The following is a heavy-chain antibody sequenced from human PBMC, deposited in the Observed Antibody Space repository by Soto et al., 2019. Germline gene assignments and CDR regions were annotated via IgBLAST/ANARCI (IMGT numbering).Heavy chain of an antibody. J-gene: IGHJ6*02. V-gene: IGHV3-33*01. D-gene: IGHD6-6*01. Sequence: GGSLRLSCAASGFTFSSYGQPWVRQAAGKGLEWLAFIWYDGSNKYYADSVKGRFTISRDTSKNTLFLQMNSLRAEDTAVYYCARNSSSSSGMDVWGQGTTVTVSS. CDR1: GFTFSSYG. CDR3: ARNSSSSSGMDV. CDR2: IWYDGSNK.